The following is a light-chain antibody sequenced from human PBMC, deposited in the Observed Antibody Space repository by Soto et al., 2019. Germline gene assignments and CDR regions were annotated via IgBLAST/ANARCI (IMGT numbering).Light chain of an antibody. V-gene: IGKV3-20*01. J-gene: IGKJ1*01. CDR2: GAS. Sequence: EIVLTQSPGTLSLSPGERVTLSCRASQSVNSSYLAWYQHKPGQAPRLLIYGASTRATGIPDRFSGSGSGTDFTLTIARLEPEDFAVYYCQQYNNWPPWTFGQGTKVDIK. CDR3: QQYNNWPPWT. CDR1: QSVNSSY.